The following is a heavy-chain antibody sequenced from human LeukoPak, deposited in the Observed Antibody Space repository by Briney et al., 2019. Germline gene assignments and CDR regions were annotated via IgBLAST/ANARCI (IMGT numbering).Heavy chain of an antibody. J-gene: IGHJ4*02. V-gene: IGHV3-66*01. Sequence: TGGSLRLSCAASGFTFSNYAMTWVRQGPGKGLGWVSVIITSGATYYADSVRGRFTISRDNSKSTLYLQMNSLRAEDTAVYYCARGRKYQLLTLDYWGQGTLVTVSS. CDR2: IITSGAT. D-gene: IGHD2-2*01. CDR1: GFTFSNYA. CDR3: ARGRKYQLLTLDY.